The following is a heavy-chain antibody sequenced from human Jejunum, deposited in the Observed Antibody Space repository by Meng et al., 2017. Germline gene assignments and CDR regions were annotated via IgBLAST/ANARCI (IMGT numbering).Heavy chain of an antibody. CDR3: AKLTSL. V-gene: IGHV3-23*01. CDR2: FTGTTTST. CDR1: GFTFSSSS. D-gene: IGHD3-16*01. Sequence: GGSLRLSCAASGFTFSSSSMSWVRQAPGKGLEWVSTFTGTTTSTYYADSVKGRFTISRDNSKNTLYLQMNSLRAEDTAVYYCAKLTSLWGQGTPVTVSS. J-gene: IGHJ4*02.